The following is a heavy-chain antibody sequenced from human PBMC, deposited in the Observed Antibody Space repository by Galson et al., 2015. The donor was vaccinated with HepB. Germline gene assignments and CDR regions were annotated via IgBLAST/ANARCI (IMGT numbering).Heavy chain of an antibody. CDR2: ISFDGSDK. CDR3: ARGMKGYCSSTGCYLGDS. V-gene: IGHV3-30*04. D-gene: IGHD2-2*01. J-gene: IGHJ5*01. Sequence: SLRLSCAASGFTFSNYAMNWVRQAPGKGLEWVAVISFDGSDKYYADSVKGRFTISRDSSKNTLYLQMNSLRTEDTAVYYCARGMKGYCSSTGCYLGDSWGQGTLVTVSS. CDR1: GFTFSNYA.